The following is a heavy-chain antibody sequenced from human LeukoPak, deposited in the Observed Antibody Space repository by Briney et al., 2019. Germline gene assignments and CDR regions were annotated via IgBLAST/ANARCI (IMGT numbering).Heavy chain of an antibody. D-gene: IGHD1-26*01. J-gene: IGHJ4*02. CDR3: ARVRSGSYYI. CDR2: ISSSGSTV. Sequence: PGGSLRLSCAASGFTFSSYEMNWVRQAPGKGLEWVSYISSSGSTVYYADSVKGRFTISRDNAKNSLYLQMNSLRAEDTAVYYCARVRSGSYYIWGQGTLVTVSS. V-gene: IGHV3-48*03. CDR1: GFTFSSYE.